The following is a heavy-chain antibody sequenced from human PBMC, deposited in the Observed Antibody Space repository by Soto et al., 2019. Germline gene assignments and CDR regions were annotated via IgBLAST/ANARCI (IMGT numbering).Heavy chain of an antibody. J-gene: IGHJ4*02. D-gene: IGHD3-10*01. V-gene: IGHV3-48*01. CDR2: TSISGSII. CDR3: ASGRDSGGYSF. CDR1: GFSFSTYD. Sequence: EVHLVESGGGLVQPGGSLRLSCAASGFSFSTYDMNWVRQAPGKGLEWLSYTSISGSIIYYADSVRGRFTVSRDNAKNSLFLQTTSLRAEDPAVYYCASGRDSGGYSFCGQGTLVTASS.